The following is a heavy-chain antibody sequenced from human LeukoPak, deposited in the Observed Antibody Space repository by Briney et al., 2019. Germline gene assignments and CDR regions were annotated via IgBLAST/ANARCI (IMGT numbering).Heavy chain of an antibody. V-gene: IGHV1-69*05. CDR1: GGTFSSYA. D-gene: IGHD6-19*01. CDR3: ARGEAVAGRIDY. CDR2: IIPIFGTA. Sequence: GSSVKVSCKASGGTFSSYAISWVRQAPGQGVEWMGGIIPIFGTANYAQKFQGRVTITTDESTSTAYMELSSLRSEDTAVYYCARGEAVAGRIDYWGQGTLVTVSS. J-gene: IGHJ4*02.